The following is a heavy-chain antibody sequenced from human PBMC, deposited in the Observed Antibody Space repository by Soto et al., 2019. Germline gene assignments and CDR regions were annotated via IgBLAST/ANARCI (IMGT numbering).Heavy chain of an antibody. CDR1: GYTFTSYG. J-gene: IGHJ4*02. V-gene: IGHV1-18*01. CDR3: ARDMGGYYFEPNDY. D-gene: IGHD3-22*01. CDR2: ITANNVNT. Sequence: ASVKVSCKTSGYTFTSYGISWVRQAPGQGLEWMGWITANNVNTNYAQKFQGRVTMTTDTSAATAYMELRSLRSDDTAVYYCARDMGGYYFEPNDYWGQGTLVTVSS.